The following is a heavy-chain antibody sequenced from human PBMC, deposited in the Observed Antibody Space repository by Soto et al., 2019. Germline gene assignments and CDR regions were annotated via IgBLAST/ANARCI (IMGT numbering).Heavy chain of an antibody. CDR2: IYYSGST. CDR1: GGSISSYY. J-gene: IGHJ6*02. Sequence: SETLSLTCTVAGGSISSYYWSWIRQPPGKGLEWIGYIYYSGSTNYNPALKSRVTISVDTSESQFSLKLSSVTAADTAVYYCASGSSPYYYYGMDVWGQGTTVTVS. V-gene: IGHV4-59*01. D-gene: IGHD6-6*01. CDR3: ASGSSPYYYYGMDV.